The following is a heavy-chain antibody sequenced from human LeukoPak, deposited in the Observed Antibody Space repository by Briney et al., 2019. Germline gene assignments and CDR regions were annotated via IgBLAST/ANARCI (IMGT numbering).Heavy chain of an antibody. J-gene: IGHJ4*01. CDR1: GFSFSSYW. CDR3: ARTPPASDTSGYIDY. D-gene: IGHD3-22*01. Sequence: GGSLRLSCAASGFSFSSYWMTWVRQAPGKGLEWVANIKEDGSEKYYVDSVKGRFTIFRDNARNALYLQMNSLRAEDTAVYYCARTPPASDTSGYIDYWGHGTLVPVSS. CDR2: IKEDGSEK. V-gene: IGHV3-7*01.